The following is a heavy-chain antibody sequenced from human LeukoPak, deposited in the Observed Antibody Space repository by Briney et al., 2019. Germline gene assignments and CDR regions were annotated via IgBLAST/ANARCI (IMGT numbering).Heavy chain of an antibody. Sequence: PGGSLRLPGAASGFTFSGCSMKGVARARGRGWEGGSYIRGSSSIIYYADSMKGRFTVSRDNAKNSLFLQMNSLRVEDTAVYYCAKDPVEYSSSGYYMDVWGKGTTVTVSS. CDR2: IRGSSSII. V-gene: IGHV3-48*04. D-gene: IGHD6-6*01. CDR1: GFTFSGCS. J-gene: IGHJ6*03. CDR3: AKDPVEYSSSGYYMDV.